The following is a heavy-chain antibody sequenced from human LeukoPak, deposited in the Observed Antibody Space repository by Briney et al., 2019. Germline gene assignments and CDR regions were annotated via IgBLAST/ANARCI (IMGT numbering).Heavy chain of an antibody. CDR2: ISVGGGST. CDR1: GFTFSSYA. Sequence: GGSLRLSCAASGFTFSSYAMSWVRQAPGKGLEWVSAISVGGGSTYYADSVKGRFTISRDNSKNTLYLQMNSLRVEDTAVYNCAKGGFTGWFDPWGQGTLVTVSS. V-gene: IGHV3-23*01. D-gene: IGHD3-10*01. CDR3: AKGGFTGWFDP. J-gene: IGHJ5*02.